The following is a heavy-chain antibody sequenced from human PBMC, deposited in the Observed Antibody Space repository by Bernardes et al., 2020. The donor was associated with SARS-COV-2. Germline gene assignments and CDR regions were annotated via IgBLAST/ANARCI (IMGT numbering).Heavy chain of an antibody. CDR2: ISYDGSNK. CDR3: AKGKGQRRAFDI. J-gene: IGHJ3*02. Sequence: VGSLSLSCAASGFTFSSYGMHWVRQAPGKGLEWVAVISYDGSNKYYADSVKGRFTISRDNSKNTLYLQMNSLRAEDTAVYYCAKGKGQRRAFDIWGQGTMVTVSS. D-gene: IGHD6-25*01. CDR1: GFTFSSYG. V-gene: IGHV3-30*18.